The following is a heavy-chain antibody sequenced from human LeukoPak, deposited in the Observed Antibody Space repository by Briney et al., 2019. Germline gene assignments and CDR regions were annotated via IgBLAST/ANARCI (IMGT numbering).Heavy chain of an antibody. CDR2: IYYSGST. V-gene: IGHV4-59*01. CDR1: GGSISSYY. CDR3: ARAYSSGTPDY. Sequence: PSETLSLTCTVSGGSISSYYWSWIRQPPGKGLEWIGYIYYSGSTNYNPPLKSRVTISVDTSKNQFSLKLSSVTAADTAVYYCARAYSSGTPDYWGQGTLVTVSS. D-gene: IGHD6-19*01. J-gene: IGHJ4*02.